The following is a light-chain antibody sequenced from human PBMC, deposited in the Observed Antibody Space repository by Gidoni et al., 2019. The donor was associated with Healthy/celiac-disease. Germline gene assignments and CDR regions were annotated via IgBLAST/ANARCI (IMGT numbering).Light chain of an antibody. CDR3: QQRSNWPPRLT. V-gene: IGKV3-11*01. CDR1: QSVSSY. CDR2: DAS. Sequence: EIVLTQSPATLSLSPGERATLSCRASQSVSSYLAWYQQKPGQAPRLLIYDASNRATGIPARFSGSGPGTDFTLTISSLEPEDFAVYYCQQRSNWPPRLTFGGXTKVEIK. J-gene: IGKJ4*01.